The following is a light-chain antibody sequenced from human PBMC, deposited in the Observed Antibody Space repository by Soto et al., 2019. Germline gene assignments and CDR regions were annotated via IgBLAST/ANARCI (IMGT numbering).Light chain of an antibody. CDR3: LHLNSYSPDT. CDR2: AAS. Sequence: DIQLTQSPSFLSASVGDRVTITCRASQGISSYLAWYQQKPGKAPKLLIFAASTLQNGVPSRFSGSGSGTEFTLTISSLQPEEFATYYCLHLNSYSPDTFGPGTKVDIK. V-gene: IGKV1-9*01. J-gene: IGKJ3*01. CDR1: QGISSY.